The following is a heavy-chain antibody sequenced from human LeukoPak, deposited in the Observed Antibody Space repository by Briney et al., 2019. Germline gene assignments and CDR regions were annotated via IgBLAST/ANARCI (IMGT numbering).Heavy chain of an antibody. CDR2: ISSSGSTI. D-gene: IGHD3-10*01. V-gene: IGHV3-48*01. Sequence: GGSLRLSCATSGFSFSSYAMNWVRQAPGKGLEWVSYISSSGSTIYYADSVKGRFTISRDNSKNTLYLQMNSLRVEDTAVYYCAKVAKYYYGSETYYFFEHWGQGTPVTVSS. J-gene: IGHJ4*02. CDR1: GFSFSSYA. CDR3: AKVAKYYYGSETYYFFEH.